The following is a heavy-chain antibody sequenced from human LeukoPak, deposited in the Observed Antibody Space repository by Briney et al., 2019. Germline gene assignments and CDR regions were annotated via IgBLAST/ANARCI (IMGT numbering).Heavy chain of an antibody. V-gene: IGHV1-2*04. CDR2: INPNSGGT. CDR3: ARGHSYDILTGYSMDV. D-gene: IGHD3-9*01. J-gene: IGHJ6*02. Sequence: ASVKVSCKASGYTFTGYYMHWVRQAPGQGLEWMGWINPNSGGTNYAQKFQGWVTMTRDTSISTAYMELSRLRSDDTAVYYCARGHSYDILTGYSMDVWGQGTTVTVSS. CDR1: GYTFTGYY.